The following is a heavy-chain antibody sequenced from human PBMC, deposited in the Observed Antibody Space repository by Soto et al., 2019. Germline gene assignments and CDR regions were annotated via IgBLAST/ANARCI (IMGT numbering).Heavy chain of an antibody. J-gene: IGHJ4*02. V-gene: IGHV3-21*01. CDR2: ITSSSTYI. D-gene: IGHD6-13*01. Sequence: EVQLVESGGGLVMPGGSLRLSCAASGFTCSSYNMNWIRQAPGKGLEWVSSITSSSTYIYYADSVKGRFTISRDNAQNSLYLQMNSLTAEDTAVYYCARGVAAPAYWGQGTLVTVSS. CDR1: GFTCSSYN. CDR3: ARGVAAPAY.